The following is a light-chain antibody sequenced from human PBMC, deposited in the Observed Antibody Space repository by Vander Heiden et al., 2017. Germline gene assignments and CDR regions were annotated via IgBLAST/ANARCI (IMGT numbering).Light chain of an antibody. CDR2: GKN. CDR3: NARDSSGNHHVV. Sequence: SSELTQDPAVSVALGLTVRITCQGDSLRSYYPGWYKQKPGQATVLVIYGKNIRHSGIPDRFSGSSSGNTATVTITGAQAEYEADYYCNARDSSGNHHVVFGGGTKLTVL. J-gene: IGLJ2*01. CDR1: SLRSYY. V-gene: IGLV3-19*01.